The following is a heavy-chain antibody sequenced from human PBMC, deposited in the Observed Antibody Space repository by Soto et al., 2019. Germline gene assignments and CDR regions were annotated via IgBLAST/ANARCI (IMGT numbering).Heavy chain of an antibody. CDR3: ARESRGIVATGIDY. CDR2: ISSTTNYI. CDR1: GFTFTRYS. D-gene: IGHD6-13*01. Sequence: PGGSLRLSCAASGFTFTRYSMNWVRQAPGKGLEWVSSISSTTNYIYYADSMKGRFTVSRDNANNSVYLEMKSLSAEDTAVYYCARESRGIVATGIDYWGQGTLVTVSS. V-gene: IGHV3-21*04. J-gene: IGHJ4*02.